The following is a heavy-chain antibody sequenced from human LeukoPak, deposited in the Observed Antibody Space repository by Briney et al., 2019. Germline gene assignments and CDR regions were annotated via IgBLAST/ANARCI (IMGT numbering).Heavy chain of an antibody. CDR3: AEEHDGDCLDY. D-gene: IGHD2-21*02. CDR2: IWYDGSNK. CDR1: GFTFSSYG. J-gene: IGHJ4*02. Sequence: GGSLRLSCAASGFTFSSYGMHWVRQAPGKGLEWVAVIWYDGSNKYYADSVKGRFTISRDNSKNTLYLQMNSLRAEDTAVYYCAEEHDGDCLDYWGQGTLVTVSS. V-gene: IGHV3-33*06.